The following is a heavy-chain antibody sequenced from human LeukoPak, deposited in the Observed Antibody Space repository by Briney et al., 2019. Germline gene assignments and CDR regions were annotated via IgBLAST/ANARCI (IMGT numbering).Heavy chain of an antibody. J-gene: IGHJ6*03. CDR3: ARGGGDFDWSTTYFNYYYMDV. CDR2: ISSSSSYI. D-gene: IGHD3-9*01. V-gene: IGHV3-21*01. Sequence: GGSLRLSCAASGFTFSSYSMNWVRQAPGKGLEWVSSISSSSSYIYYADSVKGRFTISRDNAKNSLYLQMNSLRAEDTAVYYCARGGGDFDWSTTYFNYYYMDVWGKGTTVTISS. CDR1: GFTFSSYS.